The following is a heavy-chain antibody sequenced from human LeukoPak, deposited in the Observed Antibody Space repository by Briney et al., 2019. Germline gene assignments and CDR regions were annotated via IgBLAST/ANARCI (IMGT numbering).Heavy chain of an antibody. Sequence: GRSLRLSCAASGFTFSSYGMHWVRQAPGKGLEWVAVISYDGSNKYYADSVKGRFTISRDNSKNTQYLQMNSLRAEDTAVYYCAKDLGYCSSTSCYGGAFDIWGQGTMVTVSS. J-gene: IGHJ3*02. V-gene: IGHV3-30*18. CDR1: GFTFSSYG. CDR2: ISYDGSNK. D-gene: IGHD2-2*01. CDR3: AKDLGYCSSTSCYGGAFDI.